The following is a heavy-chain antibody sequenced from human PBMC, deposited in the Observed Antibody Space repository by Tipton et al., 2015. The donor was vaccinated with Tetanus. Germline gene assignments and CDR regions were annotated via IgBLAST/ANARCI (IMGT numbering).Heavy chain of an antibody. D-gene: IGHD3-22*01. CDR1: GFTFSSYG. CDR2: ISYDGSIK. V-gene: IGHV3-30*18. CDR3: AKLGYYDSSGEPLDY. Sequence: SLRLSCAASGFTFSSYGMHWVRQAPGKGLEWVSLISYDGSIKYYADSLKGRFTISRDNSKNTLYLQMNSLRAEDTAVYYCAKLGYYDSSGEPLDYWGQGTLVTASS. J-gene: IGHJ4*02.